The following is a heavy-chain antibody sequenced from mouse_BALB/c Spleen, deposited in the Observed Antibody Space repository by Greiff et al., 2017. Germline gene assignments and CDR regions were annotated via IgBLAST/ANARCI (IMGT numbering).Heavy chain of an antibody. J-gene: IGHJ3*01. Sequence: QVQLQQPGAELVMPGASVKMSCKASGYTFTDYWMHWVKQRPGQGLEWIGAIDTSDSYTSYNQKFKGKAALTVDTSSSTAYMQLSSLTSEDSAVYYCTKANWDPFFAYWGQGTLVTVSA. CDR3: TKANWDPFFAY. CDR1: GYTFTDYW. V-gene: IGHV1S127*01. D-gene: IGHD4-1*01. CDR2: IDTSDSYT.